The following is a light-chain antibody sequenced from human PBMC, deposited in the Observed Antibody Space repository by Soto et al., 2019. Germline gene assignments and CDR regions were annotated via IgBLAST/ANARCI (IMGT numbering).Light chain of an antibody. V-gene: IGKV1-5*03. Sequence: DIQMTQSPSTLSASVGDRVTITCLASQSISSWLAWYQQKPGKAPKLLIYKASSLESGVPSRFSGSGSGTEFTLTISSLQPDDFATYYCQQYHAYPITFGPGTRLEIK. J-gene: IGKJ5*01. CDR1: QSISSW. CDR3: QQYHAYPIT. CDR2: KAS.